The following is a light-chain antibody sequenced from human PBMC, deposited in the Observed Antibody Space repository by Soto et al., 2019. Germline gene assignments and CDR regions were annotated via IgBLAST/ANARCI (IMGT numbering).Light chain of an antibody. J-gene: IGKJ3*01. Sequence: EIVMTQSPATLSVSPGERATLSCRASQSVSSNLAWYQQKPGQAPRLLIYGASTRATGIPARFSGSGSGTEFPLTISSLQSEDLAVYYCQQYNNWPITFGPGTKVDIK. V-gene: IGKV3-15*01. CDR3: QQYNNWPIT. CDR2: GAS. CDR1: QSVSSN.